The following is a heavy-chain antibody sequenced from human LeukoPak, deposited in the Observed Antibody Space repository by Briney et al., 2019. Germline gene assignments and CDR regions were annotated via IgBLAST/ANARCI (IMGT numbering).Heavy chain of an antibody. J-gene: IGHJ4*02. V-gene: IGHV3-21*01. D-gene: IGHD2-21*02. CDR2: ISSSSSYI. Sequence: GGSLRLSCAASGFTFSSYSMNWIRQAPGKGLEWVSSISSSSSYIYYADSVKGRFTISRDNAKNSLYLQMNSLRAEDTAMYYCARDVTGPHFDYWGQGTLVTVSS. CDR1: GFTFSSYS. CDR3: ARDVTGPHFDY.